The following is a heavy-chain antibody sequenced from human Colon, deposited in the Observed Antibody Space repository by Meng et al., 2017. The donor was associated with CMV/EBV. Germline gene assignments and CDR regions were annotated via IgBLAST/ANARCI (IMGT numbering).Heavy chain of an antibody. CDR1: GDSTSSSIYY. D-gene: IGHD5-12*01. J-gene: IGHJ4*02. CDR3: ARVKWQRFVDF. CDR2: VFHTGSS. Sequence: GSLRLSCTVSGDSTSSSIYYWGWVRQPPGKGLEWIGTVFHTGSSFYNESLSGRASISIDTSRNQFSLSLKSVTAADTGVYFCARVKWQRFVDFWGKG. V-gene: IGHV4-39*07.